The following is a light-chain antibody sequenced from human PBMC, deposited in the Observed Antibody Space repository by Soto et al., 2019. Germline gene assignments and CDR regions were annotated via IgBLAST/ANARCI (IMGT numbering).Light chain of an antibody. V-gene: IGKV3-15*01. Sequence: EVVMTQYPATLSVSPGERATLSCRASQSVSSNLAWYQQKPGQAPRLLIYGASTRATGIPARFSGSGSGTEFTLTISSLQSEDFAVYYCQQYNIWLSFGGGTKVEIK. CDR1: QSVSSN. J-gene: IGKJ4*01. CDR2: GAS. CDR3: QQYNIWLS.